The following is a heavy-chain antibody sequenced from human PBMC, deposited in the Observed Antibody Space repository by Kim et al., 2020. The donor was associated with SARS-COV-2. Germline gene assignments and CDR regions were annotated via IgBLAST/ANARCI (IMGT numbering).Heavy chain of an antibody. D-gene: IGHD3-10*01. Sequence: ASVKVSCKVSGYTLTELSMHWVRQAPGKGLEWMGGFDPEDGETIYAQKFQGRVTMTEDTSTDTAYMELSSLRSEDTAVYYCATAPYYGSGMYWFDPWGQGTLVTVSS. CDR3: ATAPYYGSGMYWFDP. J-gene: IGHJ5*02. V-gene: IGHV1-24*01. CDR2: FDPEDGET. CDR1: GYTLTELS.